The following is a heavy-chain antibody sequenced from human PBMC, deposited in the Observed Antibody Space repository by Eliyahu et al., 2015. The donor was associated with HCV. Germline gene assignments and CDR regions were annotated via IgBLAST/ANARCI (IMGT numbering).Heavy chain of an antibody. CDR3: AVEGGTSGPRWFDP. D-gene: IGHD2-15*01. J-gene: IGHJ5*02. CDR2: IIPIFGTA. CDR1: GGTFSSYT. Sequence: QVQLVQSGAEVKKPGSSVKVSCKASGGTFSSYTISWVRQAPGQGLEWVGGIIPIFGTANYAQRLRGRITITADESTSTAYMELSGLRSEDTAVYYCAVEGGTSGPRWFDPWGQGTLVTVSS. V-gene: IGHV1-69*01.